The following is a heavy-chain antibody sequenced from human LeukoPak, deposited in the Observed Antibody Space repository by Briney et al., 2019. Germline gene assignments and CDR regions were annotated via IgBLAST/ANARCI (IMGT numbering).Heavy chain of an antibody. J-gene: IGHJ3*02. CDR1: GYTFTSYD. V-gene: IGHV1-69*13. D-gene: IGHD2-2*01. CDR2: IIPIFGTA. CDR3: ARVGDIVVVPAAKGAFDI. Sequence: SVKVSCKASGYTFTSYDINWVRQAPGQGLEWMGGIIPIFGTANYAQKFQGRVTITADESTSTAYMELSSLRSEDTAVYYCARVGDIVVVPAAKGAFDIWGQGTMVTVSS.